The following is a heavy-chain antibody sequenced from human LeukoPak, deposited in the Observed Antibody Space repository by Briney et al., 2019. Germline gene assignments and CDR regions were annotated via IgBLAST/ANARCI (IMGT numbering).Heavy chain of an antibody. CDR2: ISWNSGSI. D-gene: IGHD3-10*01. V-gene: IGHV3-9*01. J-gene: IGHJ4*02. CDR1: GFTFDDYA. CDR3: AKDSRATMVRGVMFDY. Sequence: GGSLRLSCAASGFTFDDYAMHWVRQAPGKGLEWVSGISWNSGSIGYADSVKGRFTIFRDNAKNSLYLQMNSLRAEDTALYYCAKDSRATMVRGVMFDYWGQGTLVTVSS.